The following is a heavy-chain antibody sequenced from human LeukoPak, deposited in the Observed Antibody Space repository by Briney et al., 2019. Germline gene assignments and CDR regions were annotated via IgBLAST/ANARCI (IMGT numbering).Heavy chain of an antibody. D-gene: IGHD3-10*01. J-gene: IGHJ3*02. CDR3: ARVGNVLLWFGESLDAFDI. V-gene: IGHV3-30*02. CDR2: IRYDGSNK. CDR1: GFTFSSYN. Sequence: GGSLRLSCAASGFTFSSYNMNWVRQAPGKGLEWVAFIRYDGSNKYYADSVKGRFTISRDNSKNTLYLQMNSLRAEDTAVYYCARVGNVLLWFGESLDAFDIWGQGTMVTVS.